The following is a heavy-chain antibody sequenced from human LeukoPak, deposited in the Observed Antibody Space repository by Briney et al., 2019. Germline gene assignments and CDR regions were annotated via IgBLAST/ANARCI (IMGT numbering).Heavy chain of an antibody. V-gene: IGHV3-33*01. CDR2: IWYDGSNK. D-gene: IGHD2-21*01. CDR3: ARIAESAYYYYYMDV. CDR1: GFTFSSYG. J-gene: IGHJ6*03. Sequence: GGSLRLSCAASGFTFSSYGMHWVRQAPGKGLEWVAVIWYDGSNKYYADSVKGRFTISRDNSKNTLYLQMNSLRAEDTAVYYCARIAESAYYYYYMDVWGKGTTVTVSS.